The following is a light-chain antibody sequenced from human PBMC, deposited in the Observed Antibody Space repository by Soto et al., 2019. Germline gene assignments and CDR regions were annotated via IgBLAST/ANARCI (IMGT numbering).Light chain of an antibody. J-gene: IGLJ1*01. Sequence: QSALTQPASVSGSPGQSITISCTGTSSDVGGYDFVSWYQQHPGKAPKLMIYDVINRPSGVPNRFSGSKSGNTASLTISGLQAEDEADYYCNSCTSANTYVFGTGTKVT. V-gene: IGLV2-14*03. CDR2: DVI. CDR3: NSCTSANTYV. CDR1: SSDVGGYDF.